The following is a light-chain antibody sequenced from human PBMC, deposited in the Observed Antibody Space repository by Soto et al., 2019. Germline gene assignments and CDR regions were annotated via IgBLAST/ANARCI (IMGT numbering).Light chain of an antibody. J-gene: IGKJ4*01. CDR1: QGVSNF. V-gene: IGKV1-9*01. Sequence: DIQLTQSPSFLSASVGDTVFITCRASQGVSNFLAWYQQKPGKAPRLLIYAASTLQSGVPSRFSGSGSGTDFTLTISSLEPADFAAYYCQQIYSYPATFGGGTKVEI. CDR3: QQIYSYPAT. CDR2: AAS.